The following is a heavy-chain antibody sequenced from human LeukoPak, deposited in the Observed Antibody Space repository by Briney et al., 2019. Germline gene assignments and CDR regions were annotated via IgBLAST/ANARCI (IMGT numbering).Heavy chain of an antibody. CDR1: GFTFSSYE. D-gene: IGHD7-27*01. J-gene: IGHJ5*02. CDR2: ISSSGSTI. CDR3: ARGERGLGIGLSNWFDP. V-gene: IGHV3-48*03. Sequence: GGCLRLSCAASGFTFSSYEMNWVRQAPGKGLEWVSYISSSGSTIYYADSVKGRFTISRDNAKHSLYLQMNSLRAEDTAVYYCARGERGLGIGLSNWFDPWGQGTLVTVSS.